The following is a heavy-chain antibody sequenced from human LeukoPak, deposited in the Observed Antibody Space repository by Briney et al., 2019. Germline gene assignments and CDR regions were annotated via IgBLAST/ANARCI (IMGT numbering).Heavy chain of an antibody. Sequence: SETLSLTCTVSGGSFSSYYWSWIRQPPGKGLEWIGYIYYSGSTNYNPSLKSRVTISVDTSKNQFSLKLSSVTAADTAVYYCARLRIAAAVSYYYYGMDVWGQGTTVTVSS. D-gene: IGHD6-13*01. CDR1: GGSFSSYY. J-gene: IGHJ6*02. CDR2: IYYSGST. CDR3: ARLRIAAAVSYYYYGMDV. V-gene: IGHV4-59*08.